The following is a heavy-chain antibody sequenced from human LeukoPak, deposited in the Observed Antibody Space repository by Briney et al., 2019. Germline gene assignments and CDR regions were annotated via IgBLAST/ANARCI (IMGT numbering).Heavy chain of an antibody. CDR3: ARGNYEYVWGGIDY. J-gene: IGHJ4*02. CDR1: GFTFSSYE. CDR2: IYYSGST. D-gene: IGHD3-16*01. V-gene: IGHV4-39*01. Sequence: GSLRLSCAASGFTFSSYEMNWVRQPPGKGLEWIGSIYYSGSTYYNPSLKSRVTVSVDTSKNQFSLKLGSVTAADTAVYYCARGNYEYVWGGIDYWGQGTLVTVSS.